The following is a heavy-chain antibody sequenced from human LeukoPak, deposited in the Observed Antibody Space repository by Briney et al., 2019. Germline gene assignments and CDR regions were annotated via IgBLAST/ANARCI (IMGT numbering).Heavy chain of an antibody. Sequence: GGSLRLSCAASGFTFSSYWMHWVRQAPGKGLVWVSRINSDGSSTSYADSVKGRFTISRDSAKNTLYLQMNSLRAEDTAVYYCARDSLVRGVIDYWGQGTLVTVSS. V-gene: IGHV3-74*01. CDR3: ARDSLVRGVIDY. CDR1: GFTFSSYW. D-gene: IGHD3-10*01. CDR2: INSDGSST. J-gene: IGHJ4*02.